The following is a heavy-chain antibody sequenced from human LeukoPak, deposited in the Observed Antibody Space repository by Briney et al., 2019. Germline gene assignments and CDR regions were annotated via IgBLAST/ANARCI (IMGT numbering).Heavy chain of an antibody. V-gene: IGHV3-23*01. CDR2: ISGSGGST. Sequence: GGSLRLSCAASGFTFSSYAMSWVRQAPGKGLEWVSAISGSGGSTYYADSVKGRFTISRDNSKNTLYLQMNSLRAEDTAVYYCAKDRRDCSGGSCCVGEVYFDYWGQGTLVTVSS. CDR1: GFTFSSYA. J-gene: IGHJ4*02. D-gene: IGHD2-15*01. CDR3: AKDRRDCSGGSCCVGEVYFDY.